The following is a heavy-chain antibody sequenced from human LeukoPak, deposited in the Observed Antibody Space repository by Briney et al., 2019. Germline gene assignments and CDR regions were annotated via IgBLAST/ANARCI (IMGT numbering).Heavy chain of an antibody. CDR3: ARRGGIVVVPAAFFDY. J-gene: IGHJ4*02. V-gene: IGHV4-34*01. D-gene: IGHD2-2*01. CDR2: INHSGST. Sequence: SETLSLTCAVYGGSFSGYYWSWIRQPPGKGLEWIGEINHSGSTNDNPSLKSRVTISVDTSKNQFSLKLSSVTAADTAVYYCARRGGIVVVPAAFFDYWGQGTLVTVSS. CDR1: GGSFSGYY.